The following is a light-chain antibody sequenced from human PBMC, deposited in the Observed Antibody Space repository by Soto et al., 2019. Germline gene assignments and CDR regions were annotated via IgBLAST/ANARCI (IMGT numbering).Light chain of an antibody. CDR1: QGISNY. Sequence: DIQMTQSPSSLSASVGDRVTITCRASQGISNYLAWYQQKPGKVPKLLIYAASTLQSGVPSRFSGSGSGTDFTLTISSLQPQDVATYYCQKYNSAPPLTFGGGTKVEIK. V-gene: IGKV1-27*01. CDR2: AAS. CDR3: QKYNSAPPLT. J-gene: IGKJ4*01.